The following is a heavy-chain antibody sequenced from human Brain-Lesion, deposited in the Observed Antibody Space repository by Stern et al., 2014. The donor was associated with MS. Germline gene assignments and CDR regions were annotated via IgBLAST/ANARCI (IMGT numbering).Heavy chain of an antibody. CDR2: IKEDGSET. CDR3: ARGSDT. Sequence: EVQLEESGGGLVQPGGSLRLSCAASGFTFSSYWVNWVRQAPGKGLEWVANIKEDGSETYYVDSVKGRFTISRDNAKNSLYLQMNSLRAEDTAVYYCARGSDTWGQGTLVTVSS. D-gene: IGHD2-15*01. J-gene: IGHJ5*02. V-gene: IGHV3-7*01. CDR1: GFTFSSYW.